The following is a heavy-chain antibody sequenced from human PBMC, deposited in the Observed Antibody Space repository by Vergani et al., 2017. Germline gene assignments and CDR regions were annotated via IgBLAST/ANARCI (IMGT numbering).Heavy chain of an antibody. CDR2: FSKGGTT. CDR3: ARSSCGGDCYEFDY. V-gene: IGHV4-39*01. CDR1: GGSVDNRDYY. Sequence: LQLQESGPGLMKPSETLSLTCTVSGGSVDNRDYYWGWIRRPPGKGLEWIGSFSKGGTTSLHPSVKSRVAISLDTAKNRFSLKLTSVSAADTAVYYCARSSCGGDCYEFDYWGQGILVTVSS. D-gene: IGHD2-21*02. J-gene: IGHJ4*02.